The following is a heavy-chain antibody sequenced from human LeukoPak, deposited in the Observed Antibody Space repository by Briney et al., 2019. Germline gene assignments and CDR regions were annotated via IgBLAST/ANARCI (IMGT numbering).Heavy chain of an antibody. J-gene: IGHJ4*02. CDR1: GYSFTTYW. V-gene: IGHV5-51*01. D-gene: IGHD1-26*01. Sequence: GESQKNSCKGYGYSFTTYWIGWVRQMPGKGLEWMGIIYPGDSDTRYSPSFQGQVTISADKSLSTAYLQWSSLKASDTAMYYCARGSGSYHTAYMNWGQGSPVTVSS. CDR2: IYPGDSDT. CDR3: ARGSGSYHTAYMN.